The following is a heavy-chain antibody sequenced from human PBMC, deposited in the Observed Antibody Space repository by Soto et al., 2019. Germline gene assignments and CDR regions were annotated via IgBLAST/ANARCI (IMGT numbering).Heavy chain of an antibody. J-gene: IGHJ6*02. CDR2: IYYSGET. V-gene: IGHV4-59*01. D-gene: IGHD3-10*01. CDR3: ARDQGGEFLKGSGMDV. Sequence: QVQLQESGPGLVKPSETLSLTCTVSGDSISRYYWSWIRLSPGKGLEWIGYIYYSGETNYNPSVQSRVTISVDRTKHECSLKLSSVTAADTAVYYCARDQGGEFLKGSGMDVWRQGTTVTVSS. CDR1: GDSISRYY.